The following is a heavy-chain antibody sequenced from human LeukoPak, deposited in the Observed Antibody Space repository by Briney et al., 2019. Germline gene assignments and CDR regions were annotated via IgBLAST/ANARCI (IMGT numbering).Heavy chain of an antibody. J-gene: IGHJ4*02. D-gene: IGHD2-21*02. V-gene: IGHV3-33*01. CDR1: GFTFSSYG. CDR3: ARDSLAYCGGDCYSAGYFDY. CDR2: IWYDGSNK. Sequence: GGSLRLSCAASGFTFSSYGMHWVRQAPGKGLEWAAVIWYDGSNKYYADSVKGRFTISRDNSKNTLYLQMNSLRAEDTAVYYCARDSLAYCGGDCYSAGYFDYWGQGTLVTVSS.